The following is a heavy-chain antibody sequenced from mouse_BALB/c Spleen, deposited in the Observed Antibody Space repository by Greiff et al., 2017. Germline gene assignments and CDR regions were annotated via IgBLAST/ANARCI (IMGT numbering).Heavy chain of an antibody. V-gene: IGHV1S29*02. CDR1: GYTFTDYN. CDR3: ALRAY. CDR2: IYPYNGGT. Sequence: EVQLQESGPELVKPGASVKISCKASGYTFTDYNMHWVKQSHGKSLEWIGYIYPYNGGTGYNQKFKSKATLTVDNSSSTAYMELRSLTSEDSAVYYCALRAYWGQGTLVTVSA. D-gene: IGHD1-1*01. J-gene: IGHJ3*01.